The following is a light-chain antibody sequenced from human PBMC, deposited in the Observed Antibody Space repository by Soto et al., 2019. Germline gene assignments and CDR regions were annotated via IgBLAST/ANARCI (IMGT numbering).Light chain of an antibody. Sequence: EIVMTQSPATLSVSPGERATLSCRASQSVSSNLAWYQQKPGQAPRLLIYDASARATGIPARFSGSGSGTEFPLTISRLESEDFGVYYCQQYNNWLFTFGPGTKVDIK. V-gene: IGKV3-15*01. CDR1: QSVSSN. J-gene: IGKJ3*01. CDR3: QQYNNWLFT. CDR2: DAS.